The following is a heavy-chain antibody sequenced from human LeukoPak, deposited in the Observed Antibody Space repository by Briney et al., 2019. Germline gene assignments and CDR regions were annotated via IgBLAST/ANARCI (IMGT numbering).Heavy chain of an antibody. CDR1: GDSIISYY. CDR3: ARGPPASCFPGLAP. D-gene: IGHD2-2*01. Sequence: SETLSLTCTVSGDSIISYYWSWIRQPPGKGLEWVGYIYYSGSTNYNPSLKSRVTMSVDTSMNQFSLKLRYVTAADTAVYYCARGPPASCFPGLAPWGQGPLVTVPS. J-gene: IGHJ5*02. V-gene: IGHV4-59*01. CDR2: IYYSGST.